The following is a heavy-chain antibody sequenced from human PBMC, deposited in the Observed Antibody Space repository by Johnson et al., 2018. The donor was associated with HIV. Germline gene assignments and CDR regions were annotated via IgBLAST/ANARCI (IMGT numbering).Heavy chain of an antibody. CDR3: ARRLSPDSFDI. D-gene: IGHD2/OR15-2a*01. V-gene: IGHV3-20*03. Sequence: YVDSVKGRFTISRDNAKNSLYLQMNSLRAEDTALYYCARRLSPDSFDIWGQGTMVTVSS. J-gene: IGHJ3*02.